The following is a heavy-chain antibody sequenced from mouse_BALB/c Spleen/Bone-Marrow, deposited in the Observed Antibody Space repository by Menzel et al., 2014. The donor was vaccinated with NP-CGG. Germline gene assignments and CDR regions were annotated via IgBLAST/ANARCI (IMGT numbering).Heavy chain of an antibody. D-gene: IGHD1-1*01. CDR3: ARSRFPDYGTSPFDY. Sequence: DVKLVESGGGLVQPGVSRKLSCATSGFNFQTFGMHWVRQAPEKGLEWVAYISSGSSTIYYGDTVRGRFTISRDNPKKTLFLQMTSLRSEDTAMYFCARSRFPDYGTSPFDYWGQGTPLTVSS. J-gene: IGHJ2*01. V-gene: IGHV5-17*02. CDR1: GFNFQTFG. CDR2: ISSGSSTI.